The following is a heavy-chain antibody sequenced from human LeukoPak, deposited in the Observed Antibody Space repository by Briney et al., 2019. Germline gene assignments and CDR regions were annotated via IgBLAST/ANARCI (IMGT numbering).Heavy chain of an antibody. Sequence: PSETLSLTCTVSGGSISSGDSYWSWIRQPPGKGLEWIGYIYYSGSTYYNPSLKSRVTISVDTSKNQFSLKLSSVTAADTAVYYCARYHYYDSSDDGLDVWGQGTTVTVSS. J-gene: IGHJ6*02. D-gene: IGHD3-22*01. CDR1: GGSISSGDSY. V-gene: IGHV4-30-4*01. CDR3: ARYHYYDSSDDGLDV. CDR2: IYYSGST.